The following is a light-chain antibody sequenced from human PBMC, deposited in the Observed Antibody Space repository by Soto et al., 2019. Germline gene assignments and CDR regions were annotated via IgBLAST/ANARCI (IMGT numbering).Light chain of an antibody. CDR3: QQYEKWPLT. Sequence: EIVMTQSPATLSVSPGERATLSCRASQSVSSNLAWYQQRPVQAPRLLIYGASTRATGIPARFSGSRSGTEFTLSISSLQSEEFAVYHCQQYEKWPLTFGGGTKVEIK. J-gene: IGKJ4*01. CDR1: QSVSSN. V-gene: IGKV3-15*01. CDR2: GAS.